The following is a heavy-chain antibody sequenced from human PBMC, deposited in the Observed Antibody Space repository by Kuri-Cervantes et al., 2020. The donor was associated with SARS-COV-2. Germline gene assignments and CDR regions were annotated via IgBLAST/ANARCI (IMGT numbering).Heavy chain of an antibody. CDR1: RFPFSSYW. J-gene: IGHJ4*02. D-gene: IGHD6-13*01. Sequence: GSLRLSCAASRFPFSSYWMSWVRQAPGKGLEWVANIKEDGSERYYVDSVKGRFTISRDNAKNSLYLQMNNLRAEDTAVYYCARFVIGRAISTAGPGFFDYWGQGTLVTVS. CDR3: ARFVIGRAISTAGPGFFDY. CDR2: IKEDGSER. V-gene: IGHV3-7*03.